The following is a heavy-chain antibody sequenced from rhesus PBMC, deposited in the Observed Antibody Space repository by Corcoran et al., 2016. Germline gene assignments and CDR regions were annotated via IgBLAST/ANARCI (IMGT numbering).Heavy chain of an antibody. CDR2: MSNGGGST. J-gene: IGHJ4*01. D-gene: IGHD6-31*01. Sequence: EVQLVESGGGLAKPGGSLRLSCAASGFTFSASYMHWVCQASGKGREWGSRMSNGGGSTWYADSVKGRFTISRENAENTLYLQMDSLRAEDTAVYYCARSYSRGWNIDYWGQGVLVTVSS. CDR1: GFTFSASY. V-gene: IGHV3-59*01. CDR3: ARSYSRGWNIDY.